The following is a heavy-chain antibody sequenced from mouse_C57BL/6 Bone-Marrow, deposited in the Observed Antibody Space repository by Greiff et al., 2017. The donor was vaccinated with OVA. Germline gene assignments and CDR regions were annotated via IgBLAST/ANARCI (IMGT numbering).Heavy chain of an antibody. CDR1: GFSLTSYG. Sequence: VKLVESGPGLVQPSQSLSITCTVSGFSLTSYGVHWVRQSPGKGLEWLGVIWSGGSTDYNAAFISRLSISNDNSKSQVFFKMNSLQADDTAIYYCARNGYYYGSSSYAMDYWGQGTSVTVSS. D-gene: IGHD1-1*01. J-gene: IGHJ4*01. V-gene: IGHV2-2*01. CDR3: ARNGYYYGSSSYAMDY. CDR2: IWSGGST.